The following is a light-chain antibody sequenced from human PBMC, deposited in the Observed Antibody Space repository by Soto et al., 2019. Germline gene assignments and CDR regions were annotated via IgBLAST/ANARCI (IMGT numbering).Light chain of an antibody. CDR2: GAS. CDR3: QQYGSSPRGT. Sequence: EIVLTQSPATLSLSPGERATLSCRASQSVSSSYLAWYQQKPGQAPRLLIYGASSRATGIPDRFSGSGSGTDFTLTISRLEPEDFAVYYCQQYGSSPRGTFGQGTRLEIK. CDR1: QSVSSSY. J-gene: IGKJ5*01. V-gene: IGKV3-20*01.